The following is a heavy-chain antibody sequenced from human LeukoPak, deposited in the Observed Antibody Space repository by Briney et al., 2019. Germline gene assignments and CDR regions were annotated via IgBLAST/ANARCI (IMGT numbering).Heavy chain of an antibody. CDR3: AKVGGTYPGNYYLDY. D-gene: IGHD1-26*01. CDR1: GFTFSSYA. J-gene: IGHJ4*02. V-gene: IGHV3-23*01. CDR2: ISGSGGGP. Sequence: GGSLRLSCAASGFTFSSYAMSWVRQAPGKGLEWVSAISGSGGGPYYADSVKGRFTISRDNSKNTLYLQMNSLRAEDTAVYYCAKVGGTYPGNYYLDYWGQGTLVTVSS.